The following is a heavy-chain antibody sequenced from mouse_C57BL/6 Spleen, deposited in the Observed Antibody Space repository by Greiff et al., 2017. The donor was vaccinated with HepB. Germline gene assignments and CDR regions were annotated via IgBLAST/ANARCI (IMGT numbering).Heavy chain of an antibody. D-gene: IGHD2-5*01. Sequence: EVQLQQSGPELVKPGASVNISCKASGYSFTDYNMNWVKQSNGKSLEWIGVINPNYGTTSYNQKFKGKATLTVDQSSSTAYMQLNSLTSEDSAVYYCARGAYYSNSEGFAYWGQGTLVTVSA. CDR1: GYSFTDYN. CDR2: INPNYGTT. J-gene: IGHJ3*01. CDR3: ARGAYYSNSEGFAY. V-gene: IGHV1-39*01.